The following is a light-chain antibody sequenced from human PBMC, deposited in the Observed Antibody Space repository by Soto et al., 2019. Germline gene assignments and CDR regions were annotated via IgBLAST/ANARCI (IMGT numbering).Light chain of an antibody. CDR3: QSYDSSLSGYV. CDR1: SSNIGAGYD. V-gene: IGLV1-40*01. CDR2: GNS. J-gene: IGLJ1*01. Sequence: QSVLTQPPSVSGALGQKVTISCTGSSSNIGAGYDVNWYHQLPGTAPKLLIHGNSNRPSGVPDRFSGSKSGTSASPAITGLQAEDEADYFCQSYDSSLSGYVFGTGTKVT.